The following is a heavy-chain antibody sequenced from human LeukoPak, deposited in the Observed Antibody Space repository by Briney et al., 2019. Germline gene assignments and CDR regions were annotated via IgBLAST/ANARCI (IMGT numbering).Heavy chain of an antibody. J-gene: IGHJ4*02. D-gene: IGHD6-19*01. CDR3: ARDRDSGWYSFDY. Sequence: PGGSLRLSCAASGFTFSSYAMHWVRQAPGKGLEGVAVISYDGSNKYYADSVKGRFTISRDNSKNTLYLQMNSLRAEDTAVYYCARDRDSGWYSFDYWGQGTLVTVSS. CDR2: ISYDGSNK. V-gene: IGHV3-30-3*01. CDR1: GFTFSSYA.